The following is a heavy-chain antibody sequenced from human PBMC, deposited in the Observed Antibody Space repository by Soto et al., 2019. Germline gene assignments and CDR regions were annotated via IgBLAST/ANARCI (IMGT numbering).Heavy chain of an antibody. D-gene: IGHD6-13*01. J-gene: IGHJ1*01. CDR1: GFTFDDYA. V-gene: IGHV3-9*01. CDR3: AKDVSQEYLTGYSSSLEYFQH. CDR2: ISWNSGSI. Sequence: DVQLVESGGGLVQPGRSLRLSCAASGFTFDDYAMHWVRQAPGKGLEWVSGISWNSGSIGYADSVKGRFTISRDNAKNSLYLQMNSLRAEDTALYYCAKDVSQEYLTGYSSSLEYFQHWGQGTLVTVSS.